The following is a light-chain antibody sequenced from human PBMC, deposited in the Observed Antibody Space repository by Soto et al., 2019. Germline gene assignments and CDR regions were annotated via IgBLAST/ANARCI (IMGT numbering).Light chain of an antibody. J-gene: IGLJ2*01. CDR3: QSYDNSLRGSV. CDR1: SSNIGAGYG. CDR2: GNT. Sequence: QSVLTQPPSVSGAPGQRVTISCTGSSSNIGAGYGVHWYQKLPGTAPKLLIYGNTNRPSGVPDRFSGSKFGTSASLAITGLQAEDEADYYCQSYDNSLRGSVFGGGTKLTVL. V-gene: IGLV1-40*01.